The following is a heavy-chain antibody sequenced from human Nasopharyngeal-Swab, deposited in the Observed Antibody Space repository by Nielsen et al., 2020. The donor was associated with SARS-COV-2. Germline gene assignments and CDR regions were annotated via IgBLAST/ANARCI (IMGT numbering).Heavy chain of an antibody. Sequence: VRRAPGKGLEWVSVIYSGGSTYYADSVKGRFTISRDNSKNTLYLQMNSLRAEDTAVYYCARRYGSSWYFGMDVWGQGTTVTVSS. V-gene: IGHV3-66*01. CDR2: IYSGGST. CDR3: ARRYGSSWYFGMDV. J-gene: IGHJ6*02. D-gene: IGHD6-13*01.